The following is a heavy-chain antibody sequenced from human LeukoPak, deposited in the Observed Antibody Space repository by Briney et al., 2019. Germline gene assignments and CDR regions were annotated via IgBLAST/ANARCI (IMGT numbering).Heavy chain of an antibody. CDR2: IWYDGGNM. CDR1: GFTFSAYA. CDR3: AKTATNWYLDS. V-gene: IGHV3-33*06. J-gene: IGHJ4*02. Sequence: GGSLRLSCAASGFTFSAYAMHWVRQAPGKGLEWVALIWYDGGNMYYADSVQGRFTISRDNPRNTLYLQMSSLRVEDTAVYYCAKTATNWYLDSWGQGTLVTVSS. D-gene: IGHD1-1*01.